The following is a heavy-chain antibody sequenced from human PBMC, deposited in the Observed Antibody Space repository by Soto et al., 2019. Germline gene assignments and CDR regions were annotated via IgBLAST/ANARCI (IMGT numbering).Heavy chain of an antibody. CDR2: ISGNVGCI. V-gene: IGHV3-9*01. CDR3: AKGVAGWYYFDY. D-gene: IGHD3-3*01. Sequence: EVQLVESGGGLVQPGRSLRLSCAASGFTFDDYAMHWVRQAPGKGLEWVSGISGNVGCIAYADSVKGRFTISRDNAKNSLYLQMNSLRAEDTALYYCAKGVAGWYYFDYWGQGTLVTVSS. J-gene: IGHJ4*02. CDR1: GFTFDDYA.